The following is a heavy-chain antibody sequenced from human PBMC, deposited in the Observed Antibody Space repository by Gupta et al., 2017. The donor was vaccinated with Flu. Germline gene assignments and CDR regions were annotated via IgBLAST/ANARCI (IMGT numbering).Heavy chain of an antibody. J-gene: IGHJ5*02. Sequence: QVQLQESGPGLVKPSQTLSLTCTVSGGSISSGSYYWSWIRQPAGKGLEWIGRIYTSGSTNYNPSLKSRVTISVDTSKNQFSLKLSSVTAADTAVYYCARVRLVAAQAFDPWGQGTLVTVSS. CDR2: IYTSGST. CDR1: GGSISSGSYY. CDR3: ARVRLVAAQAFDP. V-gene: IGHV4-61*02. D-gene: IGHD6-6*01.